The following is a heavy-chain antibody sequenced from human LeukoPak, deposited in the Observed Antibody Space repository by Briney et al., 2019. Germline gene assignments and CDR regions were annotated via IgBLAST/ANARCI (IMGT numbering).Heavy chain of an antibody. CDR3: ACTIAVGY. D-gene: IGHD6-19*01. J-gene: IGHJ4*02. Sequence: GESLKISCAASGFTFSGYWMTWVRLAPGKGLEWVANIKEDGSEKHYADSVKGRFTISRDNAKNSLYLQMDTLRFEDTAVYYCACTIAVGYWGQGTLVTVSS. V-gene: IGHV3-7*01. CDR1: GFTFSGYW. CDR2: IKEDGSEK.